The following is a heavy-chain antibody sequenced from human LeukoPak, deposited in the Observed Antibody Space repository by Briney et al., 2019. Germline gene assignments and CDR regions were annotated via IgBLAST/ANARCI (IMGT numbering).Heavy chain of an antibody. CDR1: GYTFTSNY. J-gene: IGHJ6*02. CDR2: IYPRDGST. D-gene: IGHD1-14*01. V-gene: IGHV1-46*01. Sequence: ASVKVSCKASGYTFTSNYIHWVRQAPGQGLEWMGMIYPRDGSTSYAQKFRGRVTMTRDTPTNTVYMEMSSLRIEDTAVYYCASVYLHGMDVWGQGTTVTVSS. CDR3: ASVYLHGMDV.